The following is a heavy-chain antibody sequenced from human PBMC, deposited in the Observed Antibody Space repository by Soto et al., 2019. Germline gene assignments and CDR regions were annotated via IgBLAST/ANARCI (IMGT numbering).Heavy chain of an antibody. J-gene: IGHJ4*02. CDR2: INPNSGGT. D-gene: IGHD3-22*01. V-gene: IGHV1-2*02. Sequence: ASVKVSCKASGYTFTGYYMHWVRQAPGQGLEWMGWINPNSGGTNYAQKFQGRVTMTRDTSISTAYMELSRLRSDDTAVYYCAREGYYDSSGYRTLTVGYWGQGTLVTVSS. CDR3: AREGYYDSSGYRTLTVGY. CDR1: GYTFTGYY.